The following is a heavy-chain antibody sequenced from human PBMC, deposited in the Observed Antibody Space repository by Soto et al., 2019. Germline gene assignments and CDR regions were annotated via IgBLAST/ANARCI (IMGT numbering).Heavy chain of an antibody. D-gene: IGHD2-2*01. CDR3: ARVGTPVVPAASTWFDP. V-gene: IGHV1-69*01. CDR1: GGTFSSYA. CDR2: IIPIFGTA. J-gene: IGHJ5*02. Sequence: QVQLVQSGAEVKKPGYSVKVSCKASGGTFSSYAISWVRQAPGQWLEWMGGIIPIFGTANYAQKFQVRVTITADESTSTAYMELSSLRSEDTAVYYCARVGTPVVPAASTWFDPWGQGPLVTVSS.